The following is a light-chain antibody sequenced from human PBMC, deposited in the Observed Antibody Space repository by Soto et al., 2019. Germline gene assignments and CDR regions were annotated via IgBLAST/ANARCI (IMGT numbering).Light chain of an antibody. CDR1: QGISDY. J-gene: IGKJ4*01. V-gene: IGKV1-9*01. CDR3: QQFRTYPLA. CDR2: SSS. Sequence: DIQLTQSPSFLSASVGDRVTITCRASQGISDYLAWYQQKPGKAPNLLIFSSSTLQSGVPSRFSGSGSGTEFTLTISSLQPEDFAIYYCQQFRTYPLAFCGGTKVEIK.